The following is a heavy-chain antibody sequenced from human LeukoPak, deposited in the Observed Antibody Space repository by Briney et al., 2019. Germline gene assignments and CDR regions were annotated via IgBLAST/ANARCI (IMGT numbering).Heavy chain of an antibody. CDR3: ARGQEYSYGFYYYYYMDV. V-gene: IGHV1-8*03. J-gene: IGHJ6*03. CDR2: MNPNSGNT. CDR1: GYTFTSYD. D-gene: IGHD5-18*01. Sequence: ASVKVSCRASGYTFTSYDINWVRQATGQGLEWMGWMNPNSGNTGYAQKFQGRVTITRNTSISTAYMELSSLRSEDTAVYYCARGQEYSYGFYYYYYMDVWGKGTTVTVSS.